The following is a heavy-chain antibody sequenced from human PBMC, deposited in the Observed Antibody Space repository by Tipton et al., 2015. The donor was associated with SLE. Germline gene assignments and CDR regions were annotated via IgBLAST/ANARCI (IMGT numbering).Heavy chain of an antibody. J-gene: IGHJ6*02. CDR2: INHSGST. V-gene: IGHV4-34*01. D-gene: IGHD5-24*01. CDR3: ASHVGDGYMGYYYGMDV. Sequence: TLSLTCAVYGGSFSGYYWSWIRQTPGKGLEWIGEINHSGSTNYNPSLKSRVTISVDTSKNQFSLKLSSVTAADTAVYYCASHVGDGYMGYYYGMDVWGQGTTVTVSS. CDR1: GGSFSGYY.